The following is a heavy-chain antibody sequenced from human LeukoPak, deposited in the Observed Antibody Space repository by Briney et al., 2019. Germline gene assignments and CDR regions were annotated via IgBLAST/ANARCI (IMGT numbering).Heavy chain of an antibody. D-gene: IGHD3-22*01. J-gene: IGHJ4*02. CDR2: ISSSGSTI. CDR3: AKRGVVIRVILVGFNKEAYYFDS. CDR1: GFTFSHYY. V-gene: IGHV3-11*01. Sequence: GGSLRLSCAASGFTFSHYYMSWIRQAPGKGLELVSYISSSGSTIYYADSVKGRFTISRDNAKNSLYLQMNSLRAEDTAVYFCAKRGVVIRVILVGFNKEAYYFDSWGQGALVTVSS.